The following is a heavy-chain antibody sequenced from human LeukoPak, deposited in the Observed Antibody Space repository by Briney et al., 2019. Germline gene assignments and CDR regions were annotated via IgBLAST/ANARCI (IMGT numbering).Heavy chain of an antibody. CDR2: ISSSSSTI. D-gene: IGHD3-22*01. CDR3: ARDRSSGYLRFRH. J-gene: IGHJ1*01. Sequence: QPGGSLRLSCAASGFTFSSYSMNWVRQAPGKGLEWVSYISSSSSTIYYADSVKGRFTISRDNAKNSLYLQMNSLRAEDTAVYYCARDRSSGYLRFRHWGQGTLVTVSS. CDR1: GFTFSSYS. V-gene: IGHV3-48*01.